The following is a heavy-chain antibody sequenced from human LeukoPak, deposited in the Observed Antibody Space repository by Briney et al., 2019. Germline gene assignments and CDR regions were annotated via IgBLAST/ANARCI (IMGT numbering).Heavy chain of an antibody. CDR1: GYTFTGYY. V-gene: IGHV1-3*01. Sequence: ASVKVSCKASGYTFTGYYMHWVRQAPGQRLEWMGWINAGNGNTKYSQKFQGRVTITRDTSASTAYMELSSLRSEDTAVYYCAIVIAAAGTCYFDYWGQGTLVTVSS. CDR3: AIVIAAAGTCYFDY. CDR2: INAGNGNT. J-gene: IGHJ4*02. D-gene: IGHD6-13*01.